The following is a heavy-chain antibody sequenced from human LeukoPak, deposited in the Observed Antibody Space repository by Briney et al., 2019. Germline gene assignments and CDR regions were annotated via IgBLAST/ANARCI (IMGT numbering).Heavy chain of an antibody. CDR1: GFTFTTYA. Sequence: GGSLRLSCAASGFTFTTYAMNWVRQAPGKGLEWISSILTSDGNPYFADSVKGRFTISRDNAKNTLYLQMNSLRADDTAIYYCTKDPNGDYIGAFDPWGQGTLVTVSS. D-gene: IGHD4-17*01. CDR3: TKDPNGDYIGAFDP. J-gene: IGHJ5*02. V-gene: IGHV3-23*01. CDR2: ILTSDGNP.